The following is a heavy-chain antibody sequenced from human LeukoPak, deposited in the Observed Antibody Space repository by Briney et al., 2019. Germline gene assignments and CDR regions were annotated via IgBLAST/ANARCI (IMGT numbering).Heavy chain of an antibody. D-gene: IGHD2-2*01. V-gene: IGHV3-48*01. J-gene: IGHJ4*02. CDR2: ISSSSSTI. CDR1: GFTFSSYS. Sequence: PGGSLRLSCAASGFTFSSYSMNWVRQAPGKGLEWVSYISSSSSTIYYAVSVKGRFTISRDNAKNSLYLQMNSLRAEDTAVYYCARTGLEYQLAFFDYWGQGTLVTVSS. CDR3: ARTGLEYQLAFFDY.